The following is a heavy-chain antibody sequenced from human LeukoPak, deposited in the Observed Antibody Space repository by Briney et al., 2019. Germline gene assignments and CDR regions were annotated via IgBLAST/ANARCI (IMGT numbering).Heavy chain of an antibody. J-gene: IGHJ3*02. CDR1: GGSFSGYY. Sequence: SETLSLTCAVYGGSFSGYYWSWIRQPPGKGLEWIGEINHSGSTNYNPSLKSRVTISVDTSKNQFSLKLSSVTAADTAVYYCARDWWFGELLGAFDIWGQGTMVTVSS. CDR2: INHSGST. D-gene: IGHD3-10*01. V-gene: IGHV4-34*01. CDR3: ARDWWFGELLGAFDI.